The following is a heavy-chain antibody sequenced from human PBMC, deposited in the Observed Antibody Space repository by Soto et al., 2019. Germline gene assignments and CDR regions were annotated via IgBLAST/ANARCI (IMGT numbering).Heavy chain of an antibody. CDR2: ITWNSGHI. Sequence: LRLSCVASGFNFDDSAMNWVRQVPGKGLEWVSGITWNSGHILYADSVKGRFTISRDNAKKSLYLELNSLRPEDTALYYCAKGRSSMIVVVMDYWGQGTPVTVSS. CDR3: AKGRSSMIVVVMDY. V-gene: IGHV3-9*01. J-gene: IGHJ4*02. CDR1: GFNFDDSA. D-gene: IGHD3-22*01.